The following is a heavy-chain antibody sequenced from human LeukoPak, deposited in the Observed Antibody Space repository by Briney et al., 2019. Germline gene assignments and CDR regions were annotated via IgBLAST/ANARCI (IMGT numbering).Heavy chain of an antibody. D-gene: IGHD6-13*01. CDR3: ARGAAAGGWFDP. CDR2: IYTSGST. V-gene: IGHV4-4*07. J-gene: IGHJ5*02. Sequence: SETLSLTCTVSGGSISSYYWSWIRQPAGKGLEWIGRIYTSGSTNYNPSLKRRVTMSVDTSKNQFSLKLSSVTAADTAVYYCARGAAAGGWFDPWGQGTLVTVSS. CDR1: GGSISSYY.